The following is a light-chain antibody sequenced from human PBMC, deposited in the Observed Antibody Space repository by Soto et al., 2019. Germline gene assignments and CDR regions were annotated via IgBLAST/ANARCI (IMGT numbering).Light chain of an antibody. CDR2: AAS. CDR1: QSISYY. J-gene: IGKJ2*03. V-gene: IGKV1-39*01. Sequence: DIQMAQSPSSLSASVGDRVTITCRARQSISYYLNWYQVKPGKAPELLIYAASTLQDGVPSRFSGSGSGTYFTLTINNLQAEDFATYYCQHLRTYPFSFGQGTKLDIK. CDR3: QHLRTYPFS.